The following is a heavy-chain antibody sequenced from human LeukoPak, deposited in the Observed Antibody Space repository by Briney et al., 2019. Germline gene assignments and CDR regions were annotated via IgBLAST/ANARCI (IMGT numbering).Heavy chain of an antibody. Sequence: GGSLRLSCRGSGVTFGDHAVTWFRQAPGKGLEWVGFVRTKTDGGAPETAASVKDRFNVSRDDSEGIAYLQMTSLRTEDTAMYYCARVNFRDYRGYTWFEPWGQGTLVTVSS. CDR2: VRTKTDGGAP. J-gene: IGHJ5*02. CDR1: GVTFGDHA. CDR3: ARVNFRDYRGYTWFEP. D-gene: IGHD3-10*01. V-gene: IGHV3-49*03.